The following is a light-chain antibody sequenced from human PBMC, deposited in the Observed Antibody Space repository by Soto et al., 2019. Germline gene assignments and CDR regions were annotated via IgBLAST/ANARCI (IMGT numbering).Light chain of an antibody. CDR3: ATWSDSLKGWV. CDR2: AND. CDR1: SSDIGSNS. V-gene: IGLV1-44*01. Sequence: QSVLTQPPSASRTPGQRVTIPCSGSSSDIGSNSGNWYQQLPGAAPRLLIYANDHRPSGVPDRFSASKSGTSASLAISGVRSEDEAFYYCATWSDSLKGWVVGGGTKLTVL. J-gene: IGLJ3*02.